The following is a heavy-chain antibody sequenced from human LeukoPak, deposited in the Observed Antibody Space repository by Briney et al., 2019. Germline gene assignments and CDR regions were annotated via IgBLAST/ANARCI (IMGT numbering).Heavy chain of an antibody. D-gene: IGHD5-18*01. CDR3: AKDIAQGYTFGSIEQDY. CDR2: ISGSGGST. Sequence: PGGSLRLSCAASGFTFSSYAMSWARQAPGKGLEWVSAISGSGGSTYYADSVKGRFTISRDNSKNTLYLQMNSLRAEDTAVYYCAKDIAQGYTFGSIEQDYWGQGTLVTVSS. J-gene: IGHJ4*02. V-gene: IGHV3-23*01. CDR1: GFTFSSYA.